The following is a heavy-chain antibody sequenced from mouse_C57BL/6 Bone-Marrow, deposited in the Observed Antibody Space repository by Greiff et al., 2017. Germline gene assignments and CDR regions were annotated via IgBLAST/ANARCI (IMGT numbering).Heavy chain of an antibody. D-gene: IGHD1-1*01. CDR1: GYTFTSYW. Sequence: VQLQQPGAELVKPGASVKMSCKASGYTFTSYWITWVKQRPGQGLEWIGDIYPGSGSTNYNEKFKSKATLTVDTSSSTAYMQLSSLTSEDSAVYCCAREALINAVGGAIAYWGQGTLGTVSS. J-gene: IGHJ4*01. CDR2: IYPGSGST. CDR3: AREALINAVGGAIAY. V-gene: IGHV1-55*01.